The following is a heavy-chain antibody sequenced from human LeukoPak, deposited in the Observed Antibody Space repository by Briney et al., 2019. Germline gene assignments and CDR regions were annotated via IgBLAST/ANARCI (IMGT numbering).Heavy chain of an antibody. CDR3: AKDRLGAILYFDY. CDR2: ISGNSDRT. V-gene: IGHV3-23*01. D-gene: IGHD1-26*01. CDR1: GFTFRSYG. Sequence: GRSLRLSCAASGFTFRSYGMSWVRQAPGKGLEWLSAISGNSDRTYYADSVRGRFTISRDNSKNTLYMQINTLRVEDTAVYYCAKDRLGAILYFDYWGQGTFLTVSS. J-gene: IGHJ4*02.